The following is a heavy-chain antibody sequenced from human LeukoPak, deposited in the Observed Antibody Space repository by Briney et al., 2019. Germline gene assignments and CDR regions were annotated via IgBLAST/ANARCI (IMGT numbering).Heavy chain of an antibody. D-gene: IGHD3-10*01. V-gene: IGHV2-5*02. CDR3: ARTGSYSDAFDI. Sequence: SGPTLVKPTQTLTLTCTFSGFSLTTSGVGVGWIRQPPGKALEWLALIYWDDDKRYCPSLKSRLTITKDTSKNQVVLKMTNMDPVDAATYYCARTGSYSDAFDIWGQETMVTVSS. CDR1: GFSLTTSGVG. CDR2: IYWDDDK. J-gene: IGHJ3*02.